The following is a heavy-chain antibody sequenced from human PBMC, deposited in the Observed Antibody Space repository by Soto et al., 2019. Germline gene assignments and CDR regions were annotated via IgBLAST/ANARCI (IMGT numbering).Heavy chain of an antibody. CDR2: IDYSGDT. CDR3: ARDRNKLWKNDAFDM. CDR1: GGSMNSYY. J-gene: IGHJ3*02. Sequence: QVQLHESGPGLVKPSETLSLTCSVSGGSMNSYYWSWIRQSPGKGLEWLGYIDYSGDTKYNPSLQSRISISVVTTKNHFSLRLTSVTAAGTAVYYCARDRNKLWKNDAFDMWGQGTMVTVSS. V-gene: IGHV4-59*01. D-gene: IGHD1-1*01.